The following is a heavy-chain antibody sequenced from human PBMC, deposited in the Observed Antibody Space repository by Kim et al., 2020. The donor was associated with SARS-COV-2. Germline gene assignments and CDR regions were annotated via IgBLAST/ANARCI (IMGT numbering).Heavy chain of an antibody. CDR1: GFTFINYW. D-gene: IGHD2-15*01. CDR3: AGVMGGGAWSMDV. J-gene: IGHJ6*02. Sequence: GGSLRLSCEASGFTFINYWMNWVRQAPGGVLEWVANIKPDGLEKYYVDSLKGRFTITRDNAENSLYLQMRSLRAEDTAVYYCAGVMGGGAWSMDVWGQGTAVNVSS. CDR2: IKPDGLEK. V-gene: IGHV3-7*01.